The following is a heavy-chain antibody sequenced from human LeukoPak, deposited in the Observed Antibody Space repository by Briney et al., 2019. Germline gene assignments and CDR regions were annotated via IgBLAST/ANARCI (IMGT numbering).Heavy chain of an antibody. CDR2: ISAYNGNT. CDR3: ARVPIKDIVVVVASGGEPDNWFDP. J-gene: IGHJ5*02. D-gene: IGHD2-15*01. Sequence: VASVKVSCKASGYTFTSYGISWVRQAPGQGLEWMGWISAYNGNTNYAQKLQGRVTMTTDTSTSTAYMELRSLRSDDTAVYYCARVPIKDIVVVVASGGEPDNWFDPWGQGTLVTVSS. V-gene: IGHV1-18*01. CDR1: GYTFTSYG.